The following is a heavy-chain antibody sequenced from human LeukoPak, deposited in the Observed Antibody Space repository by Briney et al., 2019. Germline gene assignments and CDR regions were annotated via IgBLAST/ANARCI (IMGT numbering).Heavy chain of an antibody. Sequence: GGSLRLSCAASGFTFSSYTMNWVRQAPGKGLQWISYIHRSGSAIYYADSVKGRFTISRDNAKNSLYLQVSSLRDEDTAVYYCARDSGAFYFDSWGQGTLVTVSS. CDR2: IHRSGSAI. CDR3: ARDSGAFYFDS. D-gene: IGHD7-27*01. CDR1: GFTFSSYT. J-gene: IGHJ4*02. V-gene: IGHV3-48*02.